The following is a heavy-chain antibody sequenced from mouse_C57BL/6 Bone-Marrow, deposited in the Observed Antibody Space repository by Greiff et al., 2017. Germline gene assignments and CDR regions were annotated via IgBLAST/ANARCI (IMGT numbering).Heavy chain of an antibody. V-gene: IGHV1-81*01. CDR2: IYPRSGNT. J-gene: IGHJ4*01. Sequence: QVQLQQSGAELARPGASVKLSCKASGYTFTSYGISWVKQRTGQGLEWIGEIYPRSGNTYYNEKFKGKATLTADKSSSTAYMELRSLTSEDSAVYFCARRDLRLRPRDYWGQGTSVTVSS. CDR3: ARRDLRLRPRDY. D-gene: IGHD1-2*01. CDR1: GYTFTSYG.